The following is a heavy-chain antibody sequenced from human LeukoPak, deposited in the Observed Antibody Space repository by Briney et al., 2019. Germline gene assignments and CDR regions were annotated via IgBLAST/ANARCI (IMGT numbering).Heavy chain of an antibody. V-gene: IGHV5-51*01. D-gene: IGHD6-6*01. CDR3: ARPQYSRAGGWDYMDV. J-gene: IGHJ6*03. Sequence: GESLKISCKGSGYSFTSYWIAWVRQMPGKGLEWVAIIHPGDSDTRYSQSFQGLVTISADKSMNTAYLQWSSLKASDTAIYYCARPQYSRAGGWDYMDVWGKGTTVTVSS. CDR1: GYSFTSYW. CDR2: IHPGDSDT.